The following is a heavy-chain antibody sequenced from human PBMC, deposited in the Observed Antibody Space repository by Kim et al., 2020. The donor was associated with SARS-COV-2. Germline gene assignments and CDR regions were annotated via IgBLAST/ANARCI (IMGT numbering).Heavy chain of an antibody. Sequence: GDSVKRRFTTSRDNAKNSLYLQMNRLRDDATALYYCARDHMWDFDYWGQGTLVTVSS. D-gene: IGHD1-26*01. CDR3: ARDHMWDFDY. J-gene: IGHJ4*02. V-gene: IGHV3-48*02.